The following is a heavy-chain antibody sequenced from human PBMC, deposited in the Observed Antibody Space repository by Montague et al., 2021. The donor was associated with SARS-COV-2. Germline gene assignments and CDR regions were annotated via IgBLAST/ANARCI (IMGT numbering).Heavy chain of an antibody. J-gene: IGHJ6*02. CDR3: ARGDGVVVAAPYI. V-gene: IGHV4-31*03. CDR2: MYDSGST. CDR1: GGSISNGGYY. D-gene: IGHD2-15*01. Sequence: TLSLTCTVSGGSISNGGYYCGWVRQHPGKGLEWIGYMYDSGSTYYNPSLTSRVTMSLDTSKNQFSLKLSSVTAADTAVYYCARGDGVVVAAPYIWGQGTTVTVSS.